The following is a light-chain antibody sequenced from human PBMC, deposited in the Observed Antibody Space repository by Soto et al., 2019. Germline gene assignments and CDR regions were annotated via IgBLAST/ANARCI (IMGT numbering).Light chain of an antibody. J-gene: IGKJ4*01. CDR1: QSVNSN. CDR3: QQYNNWPLT. CDR2: GAS. V-gene: IGKV3D-15*01. Sequence: EIVMTQSPATLSVSPGERATVSCRASQSVNSNLAWYQQKPGQTPRLLIYGASTRATGIPARFSGSGSGTEFTLTFSSLQSEDFAFYYCQQYNNWPLTFGGGTKVEIK.